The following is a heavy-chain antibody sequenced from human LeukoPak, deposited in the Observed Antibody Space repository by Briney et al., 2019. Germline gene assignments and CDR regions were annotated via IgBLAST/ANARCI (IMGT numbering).Heavy chain of an antibody. CDR1: GDSISSGGYS. V-gene: IGHV4-30-2*01. Sequence: SETLSLTCAVFGDSISSGGYSWSWIRQPPGQGLEWIGYIYPTGSTYYNPSLNSRVTISIDRSKNQFSLRLNSVTAADTAVYFCARGMGSSWFLYYFKYWGQGALVTVSS. D-gene: IGHD6-13*01. CDR2: IYPTGST. CDR3: ARGMGSSWFLYYFKY. J-gene: IGHJ4*02.